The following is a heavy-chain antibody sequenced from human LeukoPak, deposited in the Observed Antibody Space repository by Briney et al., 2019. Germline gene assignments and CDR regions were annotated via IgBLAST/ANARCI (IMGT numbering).Heavy chain of an antibody. CDR2: IYSGGST. CDR3: ATPTVTTPGYAFDI. CDR1: GFTVSSNY. V-gene: IGHV3-66*02. Sequence: GGSLRLSCAASGFTVSSNYMSWVRQAPGKGLEWVSVIYSGGSTYYADSVKGRFTISRDNSKNTLYHQMNSLRAEDTAVYYCATPTVTTPGYAFDIWGQGTMVTVSS. J-gene: IGHJ3*02. D-gene: IGHD4-17*01.